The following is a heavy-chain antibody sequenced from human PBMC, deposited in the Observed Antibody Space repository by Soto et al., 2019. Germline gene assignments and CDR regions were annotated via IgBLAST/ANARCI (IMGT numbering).Heavy chain of an antibody. CDR2: FDPEDGDT. CDR1: GYTLTELS. J-gene: IGHJ6*02. D-gene: IGHD3-16*01. Sequence: ASVKVSCKVSGYTLTELSMHWVRQAPGKGLEWMGGFDPEDGDTSYAQKFQGRITMTRNTSISTAYMELSSLRSEDTAVYYCAREGVRGMDVWGQGTTVTVSS. CDR3: AREGVRGMDV. V-gene: IGHV1-24*01.